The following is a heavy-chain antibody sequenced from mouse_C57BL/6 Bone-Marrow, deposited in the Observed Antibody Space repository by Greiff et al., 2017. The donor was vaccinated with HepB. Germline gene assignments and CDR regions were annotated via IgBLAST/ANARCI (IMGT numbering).Heavy chain of an antibody. CDR1: GYTFTSYW. Sequence: QVHVKQPGAELVKPGASVKLSCKASGYTFTSYWMQWVKQRPGQGLEWIGEIDPSDSYTNYNQKFKGKATLTVDTSSSTAYMQLSSLTSEDSAVYYCARVVTTGSNWDYWGQGTTLTVSS. CDR3: ARVVTTGSNWDY. J-gene: IGHJ2*01. CDR2: IDPSDSYT. V-gene: IGHV1-50*01. D-gene: IGHD2-2*01.